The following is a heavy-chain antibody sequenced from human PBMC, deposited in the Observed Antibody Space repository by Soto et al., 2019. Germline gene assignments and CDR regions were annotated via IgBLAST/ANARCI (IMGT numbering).Heavy chain of an antibody. J-gene: IGHJ4*02. CDR2: ISYDGSNK. D-gene: IGHD3-10*01. CDR3: AKNMGLDY. CDR1: GFTYSSYG. V-gene: IGHV3-30*18. Sequence: QVQLVESGGGVVQPGRSLRLSCAASGFTYSSYGMHWVRQAPGKGLEWVAVISYDGSNKYYADSVKGRFTISRDNSKNTLYLQMNSLRAEDTALSYCAKNMGLDYWGQGTLVTVSS.